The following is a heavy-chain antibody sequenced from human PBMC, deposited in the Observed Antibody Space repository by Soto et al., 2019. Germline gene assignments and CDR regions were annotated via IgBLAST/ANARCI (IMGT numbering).Heavy chain of an antibody. CDR3: ARGDGDYDPLDY. J-gene: IGHJ4*02. Sequence: HVQLVESGGGVVRPGRSLRLTCAASGFTFNSYGMHWVRQAPGKGLEWVAVVSYDGINKHYADSVKGRFTISRYNSQNSLFLQMNSLKTEDTAVYYCARGDGDYDPLDYWGQGTLVTVSS. CDR2: VSYDGINK. CDR1: GFTFNSYG. D-gene: IGHD4-17*01. V-gene: IGHV3-30*03.